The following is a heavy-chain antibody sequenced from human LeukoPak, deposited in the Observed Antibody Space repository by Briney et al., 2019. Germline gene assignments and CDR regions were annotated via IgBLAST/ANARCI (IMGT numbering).Heavy chain of an antibody. CDR1: GFTFSSYS. D-gene: IGHD2-21*01. J-gene: IGHJ3*02. Sequence: GGSLRLSCAASGFTFSSYSMNWVHQAPGKGLEWVSSISSSSSYIYYADSVKGRFTISRDNAKNSLYLQMNSLRAEDTAVYYCAKVIPPKVDAFDIWGQGTMVTVSS. CDR2: ISSSSSYI. CDR3: AKVIPPKVDAFDI. V-gene: IGHV3-21*01.